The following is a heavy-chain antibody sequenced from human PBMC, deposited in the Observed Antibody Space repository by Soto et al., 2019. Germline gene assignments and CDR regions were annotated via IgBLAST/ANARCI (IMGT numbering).Heavy chain of an antibody. J-gene: IGHJ3*02. CDR2: IIPIFGTA. D-gene: IGHD6-13*01. CDR1: GGTFSSYA. CDR3: ARAVAAATTGAFDI. V-gene: IGHV1-69*13. Sequence: ASVKVSCKASGGTFSSYAISWVRQAPGQGLEWMGGIIPIFGTANYAQKFQGRVTITADESTSTAYMELSSLRSEDTAVYYCARAVAAATTGAFDIWGQGTMVTVS.